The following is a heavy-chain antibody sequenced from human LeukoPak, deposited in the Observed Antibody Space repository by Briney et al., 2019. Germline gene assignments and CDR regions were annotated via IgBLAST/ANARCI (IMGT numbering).Heavy chain of an antibody. J-gene: IGHJ6*03. CDR1: GGSISSYY. CDR2: IYYSGST. V-gene: IGHV4-59*01. Sequence: PSETLSLTCTVSGGSISSYYWSWIRQPPGKGLEWIGYIYYSGSTNYNPSLKSRVTISVDTSKNQFSLKLSSVTAADTAVYYCARVMITIFGVVNYYYYMDVWGKGTTVTVSS. CDR3: ARVMITIFGVVNYYYYMDV. D-gene: IGHD3-3*01.